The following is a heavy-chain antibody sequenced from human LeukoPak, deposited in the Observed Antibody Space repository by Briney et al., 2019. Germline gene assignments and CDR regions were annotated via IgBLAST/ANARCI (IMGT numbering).Heavy chain of an antibody. CDR2: IGGSGGST. V-gene: IGHV3-23*01. Sequence: GGSLRLSCAASGFTFSSYAMSWVRQAPGKGLEWVSAIGGSGGSTYYADSVKGRFTISRDNSKNTLYLQMNSLRAEDTAVYYCAKLPPPYCSSTSCPDYWGQGTLVTVSS. J-gene: IGHJ4*02. D-gene: IGHD2-2*01. CDR1: GFTFSSYA. CDR3: AKLPPPYCSSTSCPDY.